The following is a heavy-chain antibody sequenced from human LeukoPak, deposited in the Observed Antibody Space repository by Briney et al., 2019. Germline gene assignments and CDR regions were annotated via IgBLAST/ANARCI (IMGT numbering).Heavy chain of an antibody. CDR1: GFTFSSYA. Sequence: GGSLRLSCAASGFTFSSYAMSWVRQAPGKGLEWVSAITNGGGTTYYADSVKGRFTISRDNSKNTLYLQMISLRAEDTAVYYCAKDRSTTATTFFDYWGQGTLVTVSS. D-gene: IGHD1-1*01. CDR2: ITNGGGTT. CDR3: AKDRSTTATTFFDY. V-gene: IGHV3-23*01. J-gene: IGHJ4*02.